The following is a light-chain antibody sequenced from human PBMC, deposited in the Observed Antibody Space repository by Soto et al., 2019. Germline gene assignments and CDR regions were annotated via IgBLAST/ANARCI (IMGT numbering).Light chain of an antibody. J-gene: IGLJ3*02. V-gene: IGLV2-14*01. CDR3: SSYTSDNRNHV. CDR1: SSDVGAYTS. CDR2: EVS. Sequence: QSALTQPASVSGSPGQSITISCTGTSSDVGAYTSVSWYQQHPGKAPKLMIYEVSNRPSGVSNRFSASKSANTASLTISGCQADDDARYYCSSYTSDNRNHVFGAGTKLTVL.